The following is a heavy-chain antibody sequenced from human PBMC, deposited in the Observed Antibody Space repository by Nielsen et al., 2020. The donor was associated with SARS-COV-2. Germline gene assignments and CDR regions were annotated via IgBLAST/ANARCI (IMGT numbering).Heavy chain of an antibody. J-gene: IGHJ4*02. Sequence: GESLKISCAVSGFIFSSCAMSWVRQAPGKSLEWVSTISGSDSTYYADSVKGRFTISRDNSKNTVYLQMNSLRADDTAGYYCARGRGKYCGGDCYFFDDWGQGTLVTVSS. CDR2: ISGSDST. V-gene: IGHV3-23*01. CDR3: ARGRGKYCGGDCYFFDD. D-gene: IGHD2-21*02. CDR1: GFIFSSCA.